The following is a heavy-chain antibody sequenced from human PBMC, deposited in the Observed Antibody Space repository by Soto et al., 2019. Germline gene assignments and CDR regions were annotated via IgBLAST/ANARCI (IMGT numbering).Heavy chain of an antibody. V-gene: IGHV3-48*03. Sequence: GGSLRLSCEATGFTFSSHEMNWIRQTPGKRVEWIAKISGSGSTINYADSVKSRFTISIDTVQKPLHLQMDSLRVEDTGVYYCARGGVYWGRGTLVTVSS. CDR2: ISGSGSTI. CDR1: GFTFSSHE. D-gene: IGHD2-8*01. CDR3: ARGGVY. J-gene: IGHJ1*01.